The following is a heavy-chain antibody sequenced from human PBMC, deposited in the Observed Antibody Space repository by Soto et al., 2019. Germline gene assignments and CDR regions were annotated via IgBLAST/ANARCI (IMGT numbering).Heavy chain of an antibody. CDR2: IIPIFGTA. Sequence: SSVKVSCKASGGTFSSYAISWVRQAPGQGLEWMGGIIPIFGTANYAQKVQGRVTITADESKSTAYMELRSLRSEDTVVYYCARDHVDTAMVDAFDIWGQGTMVTVS. CDR3: ARDHVDTAMVDAFDI. V-gene: IGHV1-69*13. D-gene: IGHD5-18*01. J-gene: IGHJ3*02. CDR1: GGTFSSYA.